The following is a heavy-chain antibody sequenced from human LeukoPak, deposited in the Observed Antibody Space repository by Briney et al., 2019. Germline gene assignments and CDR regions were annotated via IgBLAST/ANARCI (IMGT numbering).Heavy chain of an antibody. V-gene: IGHV3-48*03. CDR2: ISSSGSTI. CDR1: GFTFSSYE. Sequence: GGSLRLSCAASGFTFSSYEMNWVRQAPGKGPEWVSYISSSGSTIYYADSVKGRFTISRDNAKNSLYLQMNSLRAEDTGVYYCARTGRGYDFWSGSYYYMDVWGKGTTVTVSS. J-gene: IGHJ6*03. CDR3: ARTGRGYDFWSGSYYYMDV. D-gene: IGHD3-3*01.